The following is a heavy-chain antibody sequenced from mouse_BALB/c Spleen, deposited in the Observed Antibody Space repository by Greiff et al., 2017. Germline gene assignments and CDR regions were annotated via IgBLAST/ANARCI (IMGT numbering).Heavy chain of an antibody. CDR3: ARPAVVTDWYFDV. CDR2: ISYSGST. CDR1: GDSITSGY. Sequence: VQLKESGPSLVKPSQTLSLTCSVTGDSITSGYWNWIRKFPGNKLEYMGYISYSGSTYYNPSLKSRISITRDTSKNQYYLQLNSVTTEDTATYYCARPAVVTDWYFDVWGAGTTVTVSS. J-gene: IGHJ1*01. D-gene: IGHD1-1*01. V-gene: IGHV3-8*02.